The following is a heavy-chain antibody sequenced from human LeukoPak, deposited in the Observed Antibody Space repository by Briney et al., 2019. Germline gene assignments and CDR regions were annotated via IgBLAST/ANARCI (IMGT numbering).Heavy chain of an antibody. CDR1: GFTFSDYY. V-gene: IGHV3-74*01. Sequence: GGSLRLSCAASGFTFSDYYMSWIRQAPGKGLVWVSRINSDGSSTSYADSVKGRFTISRDNAKNTLYLQMNSLRAEDTAVYYCARVAIAAAGPPFDYWGQGTLVTVSS. CDR3: ARVAIAAAGPPFDY. D-gene: IGHD6-13*01. CDR2: INSDGSST. J-gene: IGHJ4*02.